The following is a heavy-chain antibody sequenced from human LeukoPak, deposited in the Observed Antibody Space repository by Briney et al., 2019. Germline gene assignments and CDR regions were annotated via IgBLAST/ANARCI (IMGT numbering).Heavy chain of an antibody. CDR3: ARGDGVLATIGTGSSFFDL. D-gene: IGHD5-24*01. J-gene: IGHJ2*01. CDR1: GRAFTYYY. CDR2: IHHSGSF. Sequence: NPSETLSLTCSFNGRAFTYYYWTWIRQPPGKGLEWIGEIHHSGSFKYSPSLKTRVTLSLDTSNNQFFLKLKSVTAADTAVYYCARGDGVLATIGTGSSFFDLWGRGTLVTVSS. V-gene: IGHV4-34*01.